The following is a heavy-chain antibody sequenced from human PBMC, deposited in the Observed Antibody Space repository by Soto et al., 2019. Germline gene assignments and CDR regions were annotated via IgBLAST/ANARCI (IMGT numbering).Heavy chain of an antibody. D-gene: IGHD6-13*01. Sequence: EVQLLESGGGLVQPEGSLRLSCAASGFSFSTYAMSWVRQAPGKGVEWVSGISGSGGTTYYADSVKGRFTISRDNSKNTLYLQVNSLRAEDTAVYYCAKDQAAAGTISRYFQHWGPGTLVTVSS. CDR1: GFSFSTYA. V-gene: IGHV3-23*01. CDR2: ISGSGGTT. CDR3: AKDQAAAGTISRYFQH. J-gene: IGHJ1*01.